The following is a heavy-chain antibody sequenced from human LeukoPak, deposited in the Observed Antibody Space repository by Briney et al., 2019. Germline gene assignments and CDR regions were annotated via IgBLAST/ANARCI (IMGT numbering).Heavy chain of an antibody. J-gene: IGHJ4*02. D-gene: IGHD4-23*01. V-gene: IGHV4-39*07. CDR1: GGSISSSSYY. CDR3: ARDPLKGYRGNSRYFDY. Sequence: SETLSLTCTVSGGSISSSSYYWGWIRQPPGKGLEWIGSIYYSGSTYYDPSLKSRVTISVDTSKNQFSLKLSSVTAADTAVYYCARDPLKGYRGNSRYFDYWGQGTLVTVSS. CDR2: IYYSGST.